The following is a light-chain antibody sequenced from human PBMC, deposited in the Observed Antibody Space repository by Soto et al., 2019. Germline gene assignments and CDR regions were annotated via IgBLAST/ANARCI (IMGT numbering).Light chain of an antibody. V-gene: IGKV3-15*01. J-gene: IGKJ1*01. CDR2: GAF. CDR1: QSVSSN. Sequence: EILMTQSPVTLSVSPGERATLSCRASQSVSSNLAWYQQKPGQAPSLLIYGAFTMATGIPARFSGTGSGTEFTLTISSLQSEEFALYYCQQYNDWPLTFEQGTKVEI. CDR3: QQYNDWPLT.